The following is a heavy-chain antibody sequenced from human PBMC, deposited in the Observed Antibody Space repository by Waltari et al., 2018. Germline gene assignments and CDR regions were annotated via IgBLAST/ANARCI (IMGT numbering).Heavy chain of an antibody. Sequence: QVHLVESGGGVVQSGQSLRLSCAASGITIKAFAMHWVRQAPGQGLKWVSVISSDGTNKYYADSVKGRFIISRDNSGSTLYLQMNSLRPQDTAIYYCARGDCRSTSCYSLESWGHGTLVTVS. CDR2: ISSDGTNK. V-gene: IGHV3-30*01. CDR3: ARGDCRSTSCYSLES. J-gene: IGHJ1*01. CDR1: GITIKAFA. D-gene: IGHD2-2*01.